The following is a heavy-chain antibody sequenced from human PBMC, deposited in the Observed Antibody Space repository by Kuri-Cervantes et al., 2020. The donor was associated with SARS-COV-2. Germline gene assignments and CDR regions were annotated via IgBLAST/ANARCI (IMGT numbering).Heavy chain of an antibody. V-gene: IGHV1-69*13. CDR2: IIPIFGTA. CDR1: GGTFSSYA. CDR3: ARGRYVGSGSSYYYYYYMDV. J-gene: IGHJ6*03. Sequence: SVKVSCKASGGTFSSYAISWVRQAPGQGLEWTGGIIPIFGTANYAQKFQGRVTITADESTSTAYMELSSLRSEDTAVYYCARGRYVGSGSSYYYYYYMDVWGKGTTVTVSS. D-gene: IGHD3-3*01.